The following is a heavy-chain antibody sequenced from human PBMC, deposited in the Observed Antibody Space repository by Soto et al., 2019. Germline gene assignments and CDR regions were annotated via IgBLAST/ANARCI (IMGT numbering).Heavy chain of an antibody. CDR3: ARERVLWFGEAMSFDP. D-gene: IGHD3-10*01. CDR1: GYTFTSYY. V-gene: IGHV1-46*01. Sequence: QVQLVQSGAEVKKPGASVKVSCKASGYTFTSYYMHWVRQAPGQGLEWMGIINPSGGSTSYAQKCQGRVTMTRDTATSTGDMELSSLRSEDTAVYYCARERVLWFGEAMSFDPWGQGTLVTVSS. J-gene: IGHJ5*02. CDR2: INPSGGST.